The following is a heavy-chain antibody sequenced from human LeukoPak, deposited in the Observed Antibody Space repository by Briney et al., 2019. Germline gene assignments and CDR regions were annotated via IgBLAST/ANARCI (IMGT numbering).Heavy chain of an antibody. CDR2: ISISSSYI. D-gene: IGHD3-10*01. J-gene: IGHJ6*02. CDR3: ARDMGTRLWFGELLEPRNYYYYGMDV. Sequence: GGSLRLSCAAPGFTFSSYSMNSVRQGPGKRLEWVSSISISSSYIYYADSVKGRFTISRDNAKNSLYLQMNSLRAEDTAVYYCARDMGTRLWFGELLEPRNYYYYGMDVWGQGTTVTVSS. CDR1: GFTFSSYS. V-gene: IGHV3-21*01.